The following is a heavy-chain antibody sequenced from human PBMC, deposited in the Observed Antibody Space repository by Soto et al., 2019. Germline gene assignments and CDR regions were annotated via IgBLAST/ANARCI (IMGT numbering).Heavy chain of an antibody. V-gene: IGHV5-51*01. CDR1: GYSFTSYW. J-gene: IGHJ4*02. CDR3: ANGPYDSSGRRHEYYFDY. CDR2: IYPGDSDT. D-gene: IGHD3-22*01. Sequence: PGESLKISCKGSGYSFTSYWIGWVRQMPGKGLEWMGIIYPGDSDTRYSPSFQGQVTISADKSISTAYLQWSSLKASDTAMYYCANGPYDSSGRRHEYYFDYWGQGTLVTVSS.